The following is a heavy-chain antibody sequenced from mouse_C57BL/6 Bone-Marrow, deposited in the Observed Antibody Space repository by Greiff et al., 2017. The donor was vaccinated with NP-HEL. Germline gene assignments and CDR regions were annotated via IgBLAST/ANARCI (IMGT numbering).Heavy chain of an antibody. CDR1: GYTFTDYY. D-gene: IGHD1-1*01. V-gene: IGHV1-75*01. J-gene: IGHJ1*03. CDR3: ARGDYYGSSYGWYFDV. CDR2: IFPGSGST. Sequence: QVQLKESGPELVKPGASVKISCKASGYTFTDYYINWVKQRPGQGLEWIGWIFPGSGSTYYNEKFKGKATLTVDKSSSTAYMLLSSLTSEDSAVYFCARGDYYGSSYGWYFDVWGTGTTVTVSS.